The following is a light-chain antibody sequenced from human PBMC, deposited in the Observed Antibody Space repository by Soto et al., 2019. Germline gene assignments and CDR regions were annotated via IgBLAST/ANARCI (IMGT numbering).Light chain of an antibody. CDR3: QQYNTHSGT. CDR1: QTVNAW. Sequence: DIQMTQSPSTLYASLGDRVTITCRASQTVNAWLAWYQHKPGKAPKPLIYDASILESGVPARFSGSGSGTEFILTISSLQPDDVETYYCQQYNTHSGTFGQGTKVEIK. V-gene: IGKV1-5*01. CDR2: DAS. J-gene: IGKJ1*01.